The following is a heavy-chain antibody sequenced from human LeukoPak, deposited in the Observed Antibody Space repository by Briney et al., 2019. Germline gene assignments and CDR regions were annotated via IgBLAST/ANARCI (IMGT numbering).Heavy chain of an antibody. V-gene: IGHV4-59*01. CDR3: ARGREWSSSSAFDY. CDR1: GFTFSNAW. D-gene: IGHD6-6*01. J-gene: IGHJ4*02. Sequence: AGGSLRLSCAASGFTFSNAWMSWVRQAPGKGLEWIGYIYYSGSTNYNPSLKSRVTISVDTSKNQFSLKLSSATAADTAVYYCARGREWSSSSAFDYWGQGTLVTVSS. CDR2: IYYSGST.